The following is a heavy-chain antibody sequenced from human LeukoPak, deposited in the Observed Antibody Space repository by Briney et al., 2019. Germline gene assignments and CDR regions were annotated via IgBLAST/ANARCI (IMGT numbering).Heavy chain of an antibody. Sequence: ASVKVSCKASGYTFTGYYMHWVRQAPGQGLEWMGWINPNSGGTNYAQKFQGRVTMTRDTSISTAYMELSRLRSDDTAVYYCARNAHAGLGYYYYYMDVWGKGTTVTVSS. CDR3: ARNAHAGLGYYYYYMDV. D-gene: IGHD2-8*01. J-gene: IGHJ6*03. V-gene: IGHV1-2*02. CDR1: GYTFTGYY. CDR2: INPNSGGT.